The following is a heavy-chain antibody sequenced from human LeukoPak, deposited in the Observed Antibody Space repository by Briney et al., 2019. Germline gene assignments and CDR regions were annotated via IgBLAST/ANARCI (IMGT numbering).Heavy chain of an antibody. D-gene: IGHD4-17*01. Sequence: GASVKVSCKASGYTFTTYDINWVRQATGQGLEWMGWMNPNSGNTGYAQKFQGRVTMTRNTSISTAYMELSSVTAADTAVYYCAREMSHDYGDNYYYYMDVWGKGTTVTVSS. J-gene: IGHJ6*03. CDR1: GYTFTTYD. CDR3: AREMSHDYGDNYYYYMDV. CDR2: MNPNSGNT. V-gene: IGHV1-8*01.